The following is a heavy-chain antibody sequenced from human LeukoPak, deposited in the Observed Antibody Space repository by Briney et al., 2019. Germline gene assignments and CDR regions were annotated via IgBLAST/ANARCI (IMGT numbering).Heavy chain of an antibody. CDR3: ARGVVVTAYFDY. V-gene: IGHV4-31*03. CDR2: IYYSGST. Sequence: PSQTLSLTCTVSGGSISSGGYYWRWIRQHPGKGLEWIGYIYYSGSTYYNPSLKSRVTISVDRSKNQFSLKLSSVTAADTAVYYCARGVVVTAYFDYWGQGTLVTVSS. D-gene: IGHD2-21*02. CDR1: GGSISSGGYY. J-gene: IGHJ4*02.